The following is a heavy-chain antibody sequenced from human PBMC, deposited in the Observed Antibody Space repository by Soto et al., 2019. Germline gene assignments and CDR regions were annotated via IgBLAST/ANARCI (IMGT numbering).Heavy chain of an antibody. V-gene: IGHV5-51*01. J-gene: IGHJ6*02. CDR2: IYPGDSDT. CDR1: GYSFTSYW. Sequence: PGESLKISCKGSGYSFTSYWIGWVRQMPGKGLEWMGIIYPGDSDTRYSPSFQGQVTISADKSISTAYLQWSSLKASDTAMYYCARYSGFWSGYSSPDYYYYYYGMDVWGQGTTVTVSS. D-gene: IGHD3-3*01. CDR3: ARYSGFWSGYSSPDYYYYYYGMDV.